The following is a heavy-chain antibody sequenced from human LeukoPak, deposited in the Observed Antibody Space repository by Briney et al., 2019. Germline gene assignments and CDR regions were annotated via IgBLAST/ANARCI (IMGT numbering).Heavy chain of an antibody. CDR3: ARTAGSWYLDY. CDR1: GFTLSDSY. J-gene: IGHJ4*02. V-gene: IGHV3-11*04. CDR2: ISSSGDTI. Sequence: GGSLRLSCAASGFTLSDSYMSWIRQAPRKGLEWISYISSSGDTIYYADSVKGRFTISRDNAKNSLYLQMNSLRGEDTAIYYCARTAGSWYLDYWGQGTLVTVSS. D-gene: IGHD2-15*01.